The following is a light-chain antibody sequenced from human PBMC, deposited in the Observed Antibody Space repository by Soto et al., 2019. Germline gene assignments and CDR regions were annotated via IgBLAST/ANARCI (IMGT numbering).Light chain of an antibody. J-gene: IGKJ1*01. CDR1: QSVRDY. CDR3: QPRSDRWT. CDR2: DAS. V-gene: IGKV3-11*01. Sequence: EIVLTQSPATLSLSPGERATLSCRASQSVRDYLAWYQQKPGQAPRLLIYDASNRATGIPARFSGSGSGTDITLTISRLEHEVVAVYCCQPRSDRWTFGQGTKVEIK.